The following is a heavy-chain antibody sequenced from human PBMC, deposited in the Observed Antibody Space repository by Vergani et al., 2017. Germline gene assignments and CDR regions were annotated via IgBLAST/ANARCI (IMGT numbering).Heavy chain of an antibody. J-gene: IGHJ4*02. Sequence: EVQLVESGGGIVKPGGSLRLSCVASGFSFRNAWMNWVRRTPGKGLEWMGIIHPADSDTRYSPSFQGQVTISVDKSISTAYLQRSSLRASDSAMYYCARLYGRDSSGSKYFDYWGQGTLVTVSS. V-gene: IGHV5-51*01. CDR3: ARLYGRDSSGSKYFDY. D-gene: IGHD3-22*01. CDR2: IHPADSDT. CDR1: GFSFRNAW.